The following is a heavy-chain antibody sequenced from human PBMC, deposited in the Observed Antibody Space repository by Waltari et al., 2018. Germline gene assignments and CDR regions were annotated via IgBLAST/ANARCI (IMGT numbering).Heavy chain of an antibody. D-gene: IGHD6-19*01. V-gene: IGHV4-59*01. J-gene: IGHJ4*03. Sequence: QVQLMESGPGLVRPSETLSLTCNVSGGSITSDYWSWVRQPPGKGLVWVGYIYHSGTTNYDPSLRSRVSISVYTSKTQFSLKLNYVTAADTAVYYCARGHSTGWYLSHWGRGALVTVSS. CDR1: GGSITSDY. CDR2: IYHSGTT. CDR3: ARGHSTGWYLSH.